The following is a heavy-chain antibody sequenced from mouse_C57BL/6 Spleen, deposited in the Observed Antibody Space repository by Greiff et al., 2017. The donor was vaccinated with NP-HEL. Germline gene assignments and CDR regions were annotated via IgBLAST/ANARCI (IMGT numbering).Heavy chain of an antibody. Sequence: VKLMESGAELVKPGASVKLSCKASGYTFTEYTIHWVKQRSGQGLELIGWFYPGSGSIKYNEKFKDKATLTADKSSSTVYMELSRLTSEDSAVYFCARHEGPLYYFDYWGQGTTLTVSS. CDR2: FYPGSGSI. J-gene: IGHJ2*01. V-gene: IGHV1-62-2*01. CDR3: ARHEGPLYYFDY. CDR1: GYTFTEYT.